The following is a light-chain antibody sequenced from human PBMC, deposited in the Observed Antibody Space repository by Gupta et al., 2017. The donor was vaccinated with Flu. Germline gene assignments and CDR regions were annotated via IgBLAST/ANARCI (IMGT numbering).Light chain of an antibody. J-gene: IGLJ3*02. CDR2: EVT. Sequence: GAYNYVSWYQQRPGKAPKLIIYEVTKRPSGVPDRFFGSKSGNTASLTVSGLQAEDEAEYSCASYAGYFAGSSNIWTFGGGTKLTVL. CDR1: GAYNY. V-gene: IGLV2-8*03. CDR3: ASYAGYFAGSSNIWT.